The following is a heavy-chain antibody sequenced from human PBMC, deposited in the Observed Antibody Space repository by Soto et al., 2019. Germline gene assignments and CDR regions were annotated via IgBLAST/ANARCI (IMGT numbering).Heavy chain of an antibody. Sequence: QVQLVESGGGVVQPGTPLRLSCAASGFTFRHYGMHWVRQPTGKGLEWVARISYDGNNKWYADSLKGRFTISRDSSKSTLVLHMNIPRVEDTAVYYCAKRDDYGGEFDDWCQGGPFTVS. V-gene: IGHV3-30*18. J-gene: IGHJ4*02. CDR1: GFTFRHYG. CDR3: AKRDDYGGEFDD. D-gene: IGHD4-17*01. CDR2: ISYDGNNK.